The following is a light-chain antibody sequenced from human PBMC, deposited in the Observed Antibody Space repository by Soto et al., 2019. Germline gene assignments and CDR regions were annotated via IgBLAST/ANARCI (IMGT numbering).Light chain of an antibody. J-gene: IGLJ2*01. Sequence: SYELTQPPSVSVAPGKTARITCGGNNIGSKSVHWYQQKPGQAPVLVIYYDSDRPSGIPERFSGSISGNTATLTISRVEAGDEADYYCQVWDSSSDHHVVFGGGTKLTVL. CDR2: YDS. V-gene: IGLV3-21*04. CDR1: NIGSKS. CDR3: QVWDSSSDHHVV.